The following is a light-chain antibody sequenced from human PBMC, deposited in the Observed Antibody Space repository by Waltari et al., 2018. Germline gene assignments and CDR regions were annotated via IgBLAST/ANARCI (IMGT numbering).Light chain of an antibody. CDR3: QSSDTNCTHV. V-gene: IGLV3-25*03. CDR1: ALANQS. Sequence: SYELTQPPSVSVSPGQTARLTCSGDALANQSVNWYQQKPGQAPVLMIYKDTERPSGIPERFSGSSSGTTVTLTISGVQAEDEADYYCQSSDTNCTHVFGIGTKVTVL. J-gene: IGLJ1*01. CDR2: KDT.